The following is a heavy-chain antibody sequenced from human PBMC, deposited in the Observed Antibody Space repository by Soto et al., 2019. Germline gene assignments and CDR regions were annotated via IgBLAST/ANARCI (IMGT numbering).Heavy chain of an antibody. D-gene: IGHD3-10*01. J-gene: IGHJ5*02. V-gene: IGHV4-59*01. CDR2: IYYSGST. Sequence: SETLSLTCTVSGGSISRYYWNWIRQPPGKGLEWIGYIYYSGSTNYNPSLKSRVTISVDTSKNQFSLKLSSVTAADTAVYYCARDPGSGSYYGWFDPWGQGSLVTVSS. CDR1: GGSISRYY. CDR3: ARDPGSGSYYGWFDP.